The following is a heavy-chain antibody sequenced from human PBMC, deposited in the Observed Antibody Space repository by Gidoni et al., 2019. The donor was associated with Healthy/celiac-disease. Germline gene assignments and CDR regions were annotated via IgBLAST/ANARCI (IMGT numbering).Heavy chain of an antibody. J-gene: IGHJ3*02. Sequence: QVQLQESGPGLGKPSQTLSLTGTVSVGALSSGSYYVSCIRRPAGKGLEWIGRSYTSGSTTYNPSLQSRVTISVDTSKNQFSLKLSSVTAADTAVYYCARESYDSSGYYYPGAFDIWGQGTMVTVSS. CDR3: ARESYDSSGYYYPGAFDI. D-gene: IGHD3-22*01. CDR1: VGALSSGSYY. V-gene: IGHV4-61*02. CDR2: SYTSGST.